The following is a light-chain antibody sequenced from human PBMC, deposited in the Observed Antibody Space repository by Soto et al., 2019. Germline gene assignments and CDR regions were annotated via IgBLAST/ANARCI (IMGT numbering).Light chain of an antibody. CDR2: KAS. V-gene: IGKV1-5*03. J-gene: IGKJ1*01. CDR1: QSISTW. CDR3: LQDHDDSWT. Sequence: DIQMTQSPSTLPASVGDRVTITCRANQSISTWLAWYQQKPGKAPKLLIYKASSLESGVPSRFSGSRSGTEFTLTISSLQPEDFATYYCLQDHDDSWTFGQGTKVDIK.